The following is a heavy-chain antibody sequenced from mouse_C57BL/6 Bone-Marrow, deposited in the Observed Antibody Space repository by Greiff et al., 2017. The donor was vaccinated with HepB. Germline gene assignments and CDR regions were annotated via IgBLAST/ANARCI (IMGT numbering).Heavy chain of an antibody. Sequence: QVQLQQSGPELVKPGASVKISCKASGYAFSSSWMNWVKQRPGKGLEWIGRIYPGDGDTNYNGKFKGKATLTADKSSSTAYMQLSSLTSADSAVYFCARSPFYCGRWYFDVWGTGTTVTVSS. CDR3: ARSPFYCGRWYFDV. CDR2: IYPGDGDT. V-gene: IGHV1-82*01. D-gene: IGHD1-1*01. J-gene: IGHJ1*03. CDR1: GYAFSSSW.